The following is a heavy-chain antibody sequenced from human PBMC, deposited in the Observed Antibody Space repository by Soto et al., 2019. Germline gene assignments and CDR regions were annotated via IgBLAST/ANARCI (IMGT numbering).Heavy chain of an antibody. CDR2: IYWDDDQ. Sequence: ASGPTLVNPTQTLTLTCTFSGFSLRTSGVGVGWIRQPPRKAIEWLAFIYWDDDQRYSPSLESRLTITKDTSKNQVALTMTNMDPVDTGTYYCAHSGGILSDNLRYKNWCDTWGQGTLVTV. V-gene: IGHV2-5*02. CDR1: GFSLRTSGVG. J-gene: IGHJ5*02. D-gene: IGHD3-9*01. CDR3: AHSGGILSDNLRYKNWCDT.